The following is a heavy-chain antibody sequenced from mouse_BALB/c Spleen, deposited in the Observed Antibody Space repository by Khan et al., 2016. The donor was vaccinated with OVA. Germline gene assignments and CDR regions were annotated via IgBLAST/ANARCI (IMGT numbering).Heavy chain of an antibody. CDR1: GYTFTDYN. V-gene: IGHV1-18*01. CDR2: ITPNNAGT. J-gene: IGHJ2*01. Sequence: VQLKQSGPELVKPGASVKISCKASGYTFTDYNMDWVKQSHGKSLEWIGDITPNNAGTIYNQKFKGKATLTVDKSSSTAYMELRSLTSEDTAVYYCTRGGHGSPFDYWGQGTTLTVSS. D-gene: IGHD1-1*01. CDR3: TRGGHGSPFDY.